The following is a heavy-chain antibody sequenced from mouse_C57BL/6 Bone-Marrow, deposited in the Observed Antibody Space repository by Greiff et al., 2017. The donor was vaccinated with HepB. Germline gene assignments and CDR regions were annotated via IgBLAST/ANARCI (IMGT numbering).Heavy chain of an antibody. J-gene: IGHJ4*01. D-gene: IGHD2-4*01. CDR2: IDPNSGGT. CDR1: GYTFTSYW. CDR3: ARASMITTRAMDY. Sequence: SGAELVKPGASVKLSCKASGYTFTSYWMHWVKQRPGRGLEWIGRIDPNSGGTKYNEKFKSKATLTVDKPSSTAYMQLSSLTSEDSAVYYCARASMITTRAMDYWGQGTSVTVSS. V-gene: IGHV1-72*01.